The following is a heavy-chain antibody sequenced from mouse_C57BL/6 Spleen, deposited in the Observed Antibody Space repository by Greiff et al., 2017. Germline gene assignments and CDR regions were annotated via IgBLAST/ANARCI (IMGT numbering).Heavy chain of an antibody. V-gene: IGHV3-8*01. J-gene: IGHJ4*01. Sequence: EVKLQESGPGLAKPSQTLSLTCSVTGYSITSDYWNWIRKFPGNKLEYMGYISYSGSTYYNPSLKSRISITRDTSKNQYYLQLNSVTTEDTATYYCASSTKRHYYAMDYWGQGTSVTVSS. CDR2: ISYSGST. CDR1: GYSITSDY. CDR3: ASSTKRHYYAMDY.